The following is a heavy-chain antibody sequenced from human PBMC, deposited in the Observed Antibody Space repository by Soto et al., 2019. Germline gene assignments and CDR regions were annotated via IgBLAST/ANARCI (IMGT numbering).Heavy chain of an antibody. V-gene: IGHV1-18*01. CDR1: GYTFTSYG. CDR3: ARVWAYCSGISCLDY. D-gene: IGHD2-2*01. J-gene: IGHJ4*02. CDR2: ISAYNGNT. Sequence: QVQLVQSGAEVKKPGASVRVSCRASGYTFTSYGISWVRQAPGQGLEWMGWISAYNGNTDYAQKLQGRVTMTTDTSTSTGYMELMSLRSDDTAVYYCARVWAYCSGISCLDYWGQGTLVTVSS.